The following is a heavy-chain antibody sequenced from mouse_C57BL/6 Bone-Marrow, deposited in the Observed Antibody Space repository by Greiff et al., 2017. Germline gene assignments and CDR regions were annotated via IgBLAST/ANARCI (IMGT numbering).Heavy chain of an antibody. D-gene: IGHD1-1*01. V-gene: IGHV1-82*01. Sequence: VQLVESGPELVKPGASVKISCKASGYAFSSSWMNWVKQRPGKGLEWIGRIYPGDGDTNYNGKFKGKVTLTADKSSSTAYMQLSSLTSEDSAVYFGARDYYGSSAWFAYWGQGTLVTVSA. CDR2: IYPGDGDT. CDR3: ARDYYGSSAWFAY. J-gene: IGHJ3*01. CDR1: GYAFSSSW.